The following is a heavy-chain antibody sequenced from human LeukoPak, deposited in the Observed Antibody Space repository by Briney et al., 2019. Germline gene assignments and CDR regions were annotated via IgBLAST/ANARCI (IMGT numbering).Heavy chain of an antibody. J-gene: IGHJ4*02. D-gene: IGHD7-27*01. CDR3: AREGGNWGEGYFDY. Sequence: GGSLRLSCAASGFTFSDYYMSWIRQVPGKGLEWVSYISSSSSTIYYADSVKGRFTISRDNTKNLLHLQMNSLRAEDTAVYYCAREGGNWGEGYFDYWGQGTLVTASS. CDR1: GFTFSDYY. V-gene: IGHV3-11*01. CDR2: ISSSSSTI.